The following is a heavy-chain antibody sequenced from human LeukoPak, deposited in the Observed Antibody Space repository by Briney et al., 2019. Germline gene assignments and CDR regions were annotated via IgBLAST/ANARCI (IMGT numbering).Heavy chain of an antibody. Sequence: ASVKVSCKASGYTFTSYGISWVRQAPGQGLEWMGWISAYNGNTNYAQKLQGRVTMTTDTSTSTAYMELRSLRSDDTAVYYCARETDSSGWYWDKGALDIWGQGTMVTVSS. D-gene: IGHD6-19*01. V-gene: IGHV1-18*01. CDR1: GYTFTSYG. CDR2: ISAYNGNT. J-gene: IGHJ3*02. CDR3: ARETDSSGWYWDKGALDI.